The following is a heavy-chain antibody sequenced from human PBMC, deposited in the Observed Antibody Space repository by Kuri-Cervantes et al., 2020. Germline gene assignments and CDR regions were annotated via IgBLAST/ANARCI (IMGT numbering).Heavy chain of an antibody. V-gene: IGHV1-46*01. Sequence: GGSLRLSCAASGFTFTSYYMHWVRQAPGQGLEWMGIINPNGGSTSYAQKFQGRVTMTRDTSTSTVYMELSSLRSEDTAVYYCARDPCGGDCYSGDAFDIWGQGTMVTVSS. CDR2: INPNGGST. D-gene: IGHD2-21*02. CDR3: ARDPCGGDCYSGDAFDI. CDR1: GFTFTSYY. J-gene: IGHJ3*02.